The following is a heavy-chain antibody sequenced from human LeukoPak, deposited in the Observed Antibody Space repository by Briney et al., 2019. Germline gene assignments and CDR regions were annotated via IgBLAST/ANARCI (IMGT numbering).Heavy chain of an antibody. CDR1: GYSISSGYY. Sequence: PSETLSLTCTVSGYSISSGYYWGWIRQPPGKGLEWIGSIYHSGSTYYNPSLKSRVTISVDTSKNQFSLKLRSVTAADTALYYCASTSPKYYYESSGYSSLFDNWGQGTLVTVSS. D-gene: IGHD3-22*01. CDR3: ASTSPKYYYESSGYSSLFDN. V-gene: IGHV4-38-2*02. CDR2: IYHSGST. J-gene: IGHJ4*02.